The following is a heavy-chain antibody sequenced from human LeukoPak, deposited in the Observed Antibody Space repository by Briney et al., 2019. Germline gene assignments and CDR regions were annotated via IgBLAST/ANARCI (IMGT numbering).Heavy chain of an antibody. CDR2: ISGSDGSA. CDR3: AKDFLRWGSGWSGGLDY. Sequence: GGSLRLSCAASGFTFSSYWMHWVRQAPGKGLEWVSVISGSDGSAYYADSVKGRFTISRDISKNTLYLQMNSLRAEDTAIYYCAKDFLRWGSGWSGGLDYWGQGTLVTVSS. V-gene: IGHV3-23*01. CDR1: GFTFSSYW. J-gene: IGHJ4*02. D-gene: IGHD6-19*01.